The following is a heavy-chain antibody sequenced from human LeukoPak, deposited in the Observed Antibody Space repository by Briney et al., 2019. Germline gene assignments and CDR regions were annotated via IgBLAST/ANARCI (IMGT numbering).Heavy chain of an antibody. CDR3: ARILYSNNIDY. D-gene: IGHD2/OR15-2a*01. CDR2: IYYSGRT. J-gene: IGHJ4*02. Sequence: GSLRLSCAASGFTFKSYAMSWVRQAPGKGLEWIGSIYYSGRTYYNPSLKSRVTISVDTSKNQFSLKLNSVTAADTAVYYCARILYSNNIDYWGQGTLVTVSS. V-gene: IGHV4-39*07. CDR1: GFTFKSYA.